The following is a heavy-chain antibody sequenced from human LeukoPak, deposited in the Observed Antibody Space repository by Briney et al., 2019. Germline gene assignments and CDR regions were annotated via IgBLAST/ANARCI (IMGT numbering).Heavy chain of an antibody. CDR2: IDNDGSDT. CDR1: GFTFSSYW. V-gene: IGHV3-74*01. CDR3: ARGGFHHGFDI. J-gene: IGHJ3*02. Sequence: GGSLRLSCAASGFTFSSYWIHWVRQAPGKGLAWVSRIDNDGSDTIFADSVRGRFTLSRDNAKNTVYLQMNSLRAEDTAVYYCARGGFHHGFDIWGQGTMVTVS. D-gene: IGHD1-14*01.